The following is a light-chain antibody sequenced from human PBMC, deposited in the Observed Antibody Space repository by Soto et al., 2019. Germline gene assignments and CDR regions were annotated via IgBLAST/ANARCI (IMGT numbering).Light chain of an antibody. CDR2: GAF. Sequence: EIVMTQSPATLSVSPGERATLSCRASQSVSSNLAWYQQKPGQAPRLLIYGAFTRATGLPARFSGSGSGTEFTLTISSLQSEDFAVYYCQQYNDGPYTFGQGTKLEIK. CDR3: QQYNDGPYT. V-gene: IGKV3-15*01. CDR1: QSVSSN. J-gene: IGKJ2*01.